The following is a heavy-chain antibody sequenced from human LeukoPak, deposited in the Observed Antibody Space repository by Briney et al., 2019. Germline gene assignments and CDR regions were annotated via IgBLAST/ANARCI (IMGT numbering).Heavy chain of an antibody. Sequence: PGGSLRLSCAASGFTVSSYAMSWVRQAPGKGLEWVSAISGSGGSTYYADSVKGRFTISRDNSKNTLYLQMNSLRAEDTAVYYCAKPTVNYYDSSGYIDLGYFDYWGQGTLVTVSS. J-gene: IGHJ4*02. D-gene: IGHD3-22*01. CDR1: GFTVSSYA. V-gene: IGHV3-23*01. CDR3: AKPTVNYYDSSGYIDLGYFDY. CDR2: ISGSGGST.